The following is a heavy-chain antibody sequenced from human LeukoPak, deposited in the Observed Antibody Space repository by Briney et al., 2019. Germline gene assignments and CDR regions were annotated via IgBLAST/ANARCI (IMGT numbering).Heavy chain of an antibody. D-gene: IGHD4-17*01. V-gene: IGHV3-53*01. Sequence: PGGSLRLSCAASGFTFSSYSMNWVRQAPGKGLEWVSVIYSGGTTDYADSVKGRFTIYRDNSKNTLYLQMNSLRVEDTAVYYCSRGHYGDYDWGRGPLVTVSS. J-gene: IGHJ4*02. CDR2: IYSGGTT. CDR1: GFTFSSYS. CDR3: SRGHYGDYD.